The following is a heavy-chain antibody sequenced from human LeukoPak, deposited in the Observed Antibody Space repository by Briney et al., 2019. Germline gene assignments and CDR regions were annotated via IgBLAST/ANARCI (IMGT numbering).Heavy chain of an antibody. V-gene: IGHV1-69*01. D-gene: IGHD5-24*01. CDR1: GGTSSNYT. CDR2: IIPIYGTA. Sequence: SVKVSCKISGGTSSNYTIVWVRQAPGRGLDWLGGIIPIYGTANYVEKVQGRFSLTAHESTATVYMELTSLTSDDTAMYFCATYTGGYNYWWFDIWGQGTLVTVSS. J-gene: IGHJ5*02. CDR3: ATYTGGYNYWWFDI.